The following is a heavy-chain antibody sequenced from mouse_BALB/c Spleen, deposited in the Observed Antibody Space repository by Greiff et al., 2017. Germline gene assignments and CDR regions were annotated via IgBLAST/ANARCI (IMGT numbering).Heavy chain of an antibody. CDR1: GYSITSDYA. Sequence: VQLKESGPGLVKPSQSLSLTCTVTGYSITSDYAWNWIRQFPGNKLEWMGYISYSGSTSYNPSLKSRISITRDTSKNQFFLQLNSVTTEDTATYYCARYYYDYDEADYWGQGTSVTVSS. CDR2: ISYSGST. D-gene: IGHD2-4*01. CDR3: ARYYYDYDEADY. J-gene: IGHJ4*01. V-gene: IGHV3-2*02.